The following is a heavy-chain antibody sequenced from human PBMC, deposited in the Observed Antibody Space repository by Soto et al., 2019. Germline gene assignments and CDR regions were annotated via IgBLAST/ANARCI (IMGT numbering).Heavy chain of an antibody. Sequence: ASVKVSCKASGYTFTGYYVHWVRQAPGQGLEWMGWINPNSGDTYLAQRFQGRVTMNRDTSIGTAYMELRGLTSDDTAEYYCAKPGAIVAAGDTGSLCNPMDVCRKGPTVTVSS. CDR1: GYTFTGYY. D-gene: IGHD1-26*01. CDR3: AKPGAIVAAGDTGSLCNPMDV. CDR2: INPNSGDT. V-gene: IGHV1-2*02. J-gene: IGHJ6*04.